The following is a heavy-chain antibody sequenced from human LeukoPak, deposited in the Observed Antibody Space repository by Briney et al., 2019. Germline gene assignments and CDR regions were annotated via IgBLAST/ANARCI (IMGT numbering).Heavy chain of an antibody. J-gene: IGHJ5*02. D-gene: IGHD5/OR15-5a*01. CDR2: ISYDGSNK. Sequence: GRSLRLSCAASEFTFSSYAFHWVRRAPGKGLEWVAVISYDGSNKHYVDSVKGRFTISRDNSKNTLYLQMNSLRAEDTAVYYCARDLPWFDPWGQGTLVTVSS. CDR3: ARDLPWFDP. CDR1: EFTFSSYA. V-gene: IGHV3-30*04.